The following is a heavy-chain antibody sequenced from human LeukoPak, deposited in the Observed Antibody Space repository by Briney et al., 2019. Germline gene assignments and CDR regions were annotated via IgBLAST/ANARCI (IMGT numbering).Heavy chain of an antibody. CDR2: INPSGGST. V-gene: IGHV1-46*01. Sequence: ASVKVSCKASGYTFTSYYMHWVRQAPGQGLEWMGMINPSGGSTSYAQRFQGRATMTRDTSTSTVYMELSSLRSEDTAVYYCAREYCSSTSCYYYFDYWGQGTLVTVSS. J-gene: IGHJ4*02. D-gene: IGHD2-2*01. CDR3: AREYCSSTSCYYYFDY. CDR1: GYTFTSYY.